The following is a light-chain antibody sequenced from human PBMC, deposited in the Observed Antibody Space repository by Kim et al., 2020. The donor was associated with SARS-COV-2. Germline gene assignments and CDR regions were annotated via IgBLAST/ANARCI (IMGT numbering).Light chain of an antibody. CDR1: NSGSKS. J-gene: IGLJ2*01. CDR2: YDS. V-gene: IGLV3-21*04. Sequence: APGKTARITCGGNNSGSKSVHWYQQKPGQAPVLVIYYDSDRPSGIPERFSGSNSGNTATLTISRVEAGDEADYYCQVWDSSSDRVVFGGGTKLTVL. CDR3: QVWDSSSDRVV.